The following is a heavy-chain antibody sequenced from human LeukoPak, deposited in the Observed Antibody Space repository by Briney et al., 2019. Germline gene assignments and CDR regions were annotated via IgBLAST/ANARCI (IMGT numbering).Heavy chain of an antibody. CDR2: IYSGGST. D-gene: IGHD6-19*01. J-gene: IGHJ4*02. V-gene: IGHV3-66*02. CDR3: ARTPYSSGWYVY. Sequence: GGSLRLSCAASGFTVSSNYISWVRQAPGKELEWVSVIYSGGSTYYADSVKGRFTISRDNSKNTLYLQMNSLRAEDTAVYYCARTPYSSGWYVYWGQGTLVTVSS. CDR1: GFTVSSNY.